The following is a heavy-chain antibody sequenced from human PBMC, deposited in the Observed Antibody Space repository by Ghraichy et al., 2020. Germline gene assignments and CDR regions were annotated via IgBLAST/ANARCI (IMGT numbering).Heavy chain of an antibody. D-gene: IGHD6-13*01. J-gene: IGHJ3*02. V-gene: IGHV3-23*01. CDR1: GFTFSTYG. CDR3: ARDKLDAYSSSWYGTNDAYDI. CDR2: ISGNGGST. Sequence: GSLRLSCAASGFTFSTYGMNWVRQAPGKGLEWLSAISGNGGSTYYADSVTGRFTISRDSSKDTVYLKMNSLRAEDTAVYYCARDKLDAYSSSWYGTNDAYDIWGHGTMVTVSS.